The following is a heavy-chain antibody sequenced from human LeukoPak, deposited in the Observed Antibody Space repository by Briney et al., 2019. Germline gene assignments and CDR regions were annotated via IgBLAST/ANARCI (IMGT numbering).Heavy chain of an antibody. Sequence: ASVKVSCKASGYTFTDYFIQWVRQAPGQGPEWMGRINPNTGGTNYAQKFQGRVTFTIDTSTNTAYMELSRLRPDDTAVYYCARDGLQGMILYVVYYMDVWGKGTTVTVSS. CDR3: ARDGLQGMILYVVYYMDV. V-gene: IGHV1-2*06. CDR1: GYTFTDYF. CDR2: INPNTGGT. J-gene: IGHJ6*03. D-gene: IGHD2-21*01.